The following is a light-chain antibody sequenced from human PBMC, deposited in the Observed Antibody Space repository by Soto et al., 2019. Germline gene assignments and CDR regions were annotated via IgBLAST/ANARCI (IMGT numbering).Light chain of an antibody. CDR3: QQYGGTPPIT. V-gene: IGKV3-20*01. CDR2: GAS. Sequence: EVVMKQSPATLSVSPGERATLSCRASQSVSSNLAWYQQKPGQAPRLLIYGASSRATGIPDRFSGSGSGTDFTLTISRREPEDVAVYDCQQYGGTPPITFGQGTRLEIK. J-gene: IGKJ5*01. CDR1: QSVSSN.